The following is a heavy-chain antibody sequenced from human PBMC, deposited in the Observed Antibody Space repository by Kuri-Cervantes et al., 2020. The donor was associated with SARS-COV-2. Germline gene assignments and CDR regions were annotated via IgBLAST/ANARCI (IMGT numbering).Heavy chain of an antibody. CDR1: GGTFSSYT. V-gene: IGHV1-18*01. CDR3: AREEVVVAATHYYYYYYVDV. D-gene: IGHD2-15*01. J-gene: IGHJ6*03. CDR2: ISAYNGNT. Sequence: ASVKVSCKASGGTFSSYTISWVRQAPGQGLEWMGWISAYNGNTNYAQKLQGRVTMTTDTSTSTAYMELRSLRSEDTAVYYCAREEVVVAATHYYYYYYVDVWGKGTTVTVSS.